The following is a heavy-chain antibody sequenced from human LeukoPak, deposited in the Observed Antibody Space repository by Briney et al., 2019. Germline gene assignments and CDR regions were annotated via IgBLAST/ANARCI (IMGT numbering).Heavy chain of an antibody. Sequence: GGSLRLSCAASGFTFSNAWMSWVRQAPGKGLEWVSAISGSGGSTYYADSVKGRSTISRDNSKNTLYLQMNSLRAEDTAVYYCAKYSRLTVGTVDYWGQGTLVTVSS. J-gene: IGHJ4*02. D-gene: IGHD1-1*01. CDR2: ISGSGGST. CDR1: GFTFSNAW. CDR3: AKYSRLTVGTVDY. V-gene: IGHV3-23*01.